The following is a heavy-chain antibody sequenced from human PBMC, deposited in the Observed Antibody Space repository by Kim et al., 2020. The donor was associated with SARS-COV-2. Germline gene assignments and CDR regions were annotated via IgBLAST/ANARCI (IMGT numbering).Heavy chain of an antibody. CDR3: AKATSGSYYPAFDY. CDR1: GFTFGRYA. D-gene: IGHD3-10*01. CDR2: ISATGGVR. J-gene: IGHJ4*02. Sequence: GGSLRLSCAASGFTFGRYAIIWVRQAPGKGLEWVSGISATGGVRDYADSGKGRSTISRDSYTSTVFLQMNRLSSEDTAIYYCAKATSGSYYPAFDYWGQGTLVTVPS. V-gene: IGHV3-23*01.